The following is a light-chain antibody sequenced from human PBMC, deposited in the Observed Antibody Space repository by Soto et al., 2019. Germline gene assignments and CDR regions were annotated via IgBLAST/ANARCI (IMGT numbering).Light chain of an antibody. CDR2: DAS. CDR3: QHYDSSRWT. J-gene: IGKJ1*01. Sequence: EIVLTQSPGILSLSPGERATLSCRASQSVSSTYLTWYQQKPGQAPRLLIHDASRRATGIPDRFSGSGSGTDFSLTISRLEPEDFAVYYCQHYDSSRWTFGLGTKVDIK. CDR1: QSVSSTY. V-gene: IGKV3-20*01.